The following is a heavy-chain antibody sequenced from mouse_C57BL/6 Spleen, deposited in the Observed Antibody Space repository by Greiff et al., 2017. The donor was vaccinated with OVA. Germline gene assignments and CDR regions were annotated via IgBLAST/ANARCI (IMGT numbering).Heavy chain of an antibody. CDR1: GFSLTSYG. CDR3: ARPSDSSGCNYAMDD. CDR2: IWSDGST. D-gene: IGHD3-2*02. J-gene: IGHJ4*01. Sequence: VQLQESGPGLVAPSQSLSITCTVSGFSLTSYGVHWVRQPPGKGLEWLVVIWSDGSTTYNSALKSRLSISKDNSKSEVVLKMNRLQADDAAMYCCARPSDSSGCNYAMDDWGQGTTVTVSS. V-gene: IGHV2-6*03.